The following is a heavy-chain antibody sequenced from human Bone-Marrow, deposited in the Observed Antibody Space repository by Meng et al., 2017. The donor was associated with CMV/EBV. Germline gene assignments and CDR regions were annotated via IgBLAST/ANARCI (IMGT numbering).Heavy chain of an antibody. J-gene: IGHJ6*02. V-gene: IGHV1-2*02. CDR1: GYTFTGYY. D-gene: IGHD2-2*01. Sequence: ASVKVSCKASGYTFTGYYMHSVRQAPGQGLEWMGWINPNSGGTNYAQKFQGRVTMTRDTSISTAYMELSRLASDDRAVYYCARECWTVPAAMGMDVWGQGTTVTVSS. CDR3: ARECWTVPAAMGMDV. CDR2: INPNSGGT.